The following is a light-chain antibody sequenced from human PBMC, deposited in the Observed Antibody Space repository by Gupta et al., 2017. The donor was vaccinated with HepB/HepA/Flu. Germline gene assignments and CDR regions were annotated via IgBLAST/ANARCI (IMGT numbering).Light chain of an antibody. Sequence: QPALTQPASVSGSLGQSITISCTGTSSDVGGQKFVSWYQQHPGEAPKVLIYHVTNRPSGVSDRFSGSRSANTASLTISGLQAEDEADYYCSSETSSSPLDVFGTGTRVTVL. CDR3: SSETSSSPLDV. CDR2: HVT. J-gene: IGLJ1*01. V-gene: IGLV2-14*03. CDR1: SSDVGGQKF.